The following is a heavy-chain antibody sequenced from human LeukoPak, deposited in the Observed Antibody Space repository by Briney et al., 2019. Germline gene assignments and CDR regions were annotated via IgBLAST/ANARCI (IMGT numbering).Heavy chain of an antibody. Sequence: PGGSLRLSCAASGFTFSSYAMNWVRQAPGKGLEWVSIIGGSGGTTYYADSVKGRFTISRDNFQNTLYLQMNSLRAEDTAVYYCARRNAAYGPFDPWGQGTLVTVSS. CDR3: ARRNAAYGPFDP. J-gene: IGHJ5*02. V-gene: IGHV3-23*01. CDR1: GFTFSSYA. CDR2: IGGSGGTT. D-gene: IGHD3-10*01.